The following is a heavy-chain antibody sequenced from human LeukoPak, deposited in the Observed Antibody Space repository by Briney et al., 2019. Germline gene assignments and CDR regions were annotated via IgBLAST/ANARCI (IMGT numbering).Heavy chain of an antibody. V-gene: IGHV4-34*01. CDR1: GGSMSSYY. Sequence: SETLSLTCTVSGGSMSSYYWSWIRQPAGKGLEWIGEINHSGSTNYNPSLKSRVTISVDTSKNQFSLKLSSVTAADTAVYYCARRTSTVSSTIFGVVIRGLRPHYFDYWGQGTLVTVSS. D-gene: IGHD3-3*01. CDR3: ARRTSTVSSTIFGVVIRGLRPHYFDY. J-gene: IGHJ4*02. CDR2: INHSGST.